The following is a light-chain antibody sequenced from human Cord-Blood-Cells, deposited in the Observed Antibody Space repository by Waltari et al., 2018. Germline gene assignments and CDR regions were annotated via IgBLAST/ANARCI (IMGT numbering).Light chain of an antibody. CDR3: CSYAGSSTLV. J-gene: IGLJ3*02. CDR2: EGS. V-gene: IGLV2-23*01. Sequence: QSALTQPASVSGSPGPSLTISCTGTSSDVGSYNLFSWYQQHPGKAPKLMIYEGSKRPLGVSNRFSGSKSGNTASLTISGLQAEDEADYYCCSYAGSSTLVFGGGTKLTVL. CDR1: SSDVGSYNL.